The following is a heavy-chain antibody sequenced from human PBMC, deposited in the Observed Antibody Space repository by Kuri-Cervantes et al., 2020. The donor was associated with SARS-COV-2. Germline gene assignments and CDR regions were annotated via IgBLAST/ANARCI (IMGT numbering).Heavy chain of an antibody. V-gene: IGHV4-59*01. CDR3: ARGSWNYPFDY. CDR2: IYYSGST. D-gene: IGHD1-7*01. Sequence: ESLKISCAVYGGSFSGYYWSWIRQPPGKGLEWIGYIYYSGSTNYNPSLKSRVTISVDTSKNQFSLKLSSVTAADTAVYYCARGSWNYPFDYWGQGTLVTVSS. J-gene: IGHJ4*02. CDR1: GGSFSGYY.